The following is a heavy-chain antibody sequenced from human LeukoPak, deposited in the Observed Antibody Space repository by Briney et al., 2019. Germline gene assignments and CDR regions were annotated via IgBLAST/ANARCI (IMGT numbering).Heavy chain of an antibody. J-gene: IGHJ5*02. CDR2: ISGSGGST. CDR3: ARDRVAAAGTNWFDP. CDR1: GFTFSSYA. D-gene: IGHD6-13*01. Sequence: GGSLRLSCAASGFTFSSYAMSWVRQAPGKGLEWVSAISGSGGSTYYADSVKGRFTISRDNAKNSLYLQMNSLRAEDTAVYYCARDRVAAAGTNWFDPWGQGTLVTVSS. V-gene: IGHV3-23*01.